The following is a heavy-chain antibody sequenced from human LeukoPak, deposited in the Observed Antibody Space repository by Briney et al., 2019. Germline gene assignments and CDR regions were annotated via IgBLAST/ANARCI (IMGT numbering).Heavy chain of an antibody. V-gene: IGHV4-39*07. CDR1: GDSIIGYY. CDR2: IYYSGST. CDR3: ARRSIAVAGTNAFDI. D-gene: IGHD6-19*01. J-gene: IGHJ3*02. Sequence: SETLSLTCSVSGDSIIGYYWGWIRQPPGKGLEWIGSIYYSGSTYYNPSLKSRVTISVDTSKNQFSLKLSSVTAADTAVYYCARRSIAVAGTNAFDIWGQGTMVTVSS.